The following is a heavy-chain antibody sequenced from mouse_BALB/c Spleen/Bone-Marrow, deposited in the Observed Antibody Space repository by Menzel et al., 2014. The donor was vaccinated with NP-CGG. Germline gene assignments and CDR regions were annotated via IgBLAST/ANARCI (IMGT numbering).Heavy chain of an antibody. Sequence: VHLVESGPELVRPGVSVKISCKGFGYTFTGYAIHWVKQSHAKTLEWIGVISSYSGNTNYNQKFKGRATMTVDKSSSTAYMELARLTSEDSAIYYCASTAGTQYDYFAYWGQGTTLTASS. CDR2: ISSYSGNT. J-gene: IGHJ2*01. CDR3: ASTAGTQYDYFAY. CDR1: GYTFTGYA. V-gene: IGHV1-67*01. D-gene: IGHD1-2*01.